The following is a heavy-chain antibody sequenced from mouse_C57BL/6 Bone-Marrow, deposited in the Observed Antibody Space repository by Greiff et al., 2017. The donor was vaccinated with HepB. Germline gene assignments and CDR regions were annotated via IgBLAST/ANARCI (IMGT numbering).Heavy chain of an antibody. D-gene: IGHD2-4*01. J-gene: IGHJ4*01. Sequence: QVQLQQPGAELVMPGASVKLSCKASGYTFTRYWMHWVKQRPGQGLEWIGEIDPSDSYTNYNQKFKGKSTLTVDKSSSTAYMQLSSLTSEDSAVYYCAREGLRRGYYAMDYWGQGTSVTVSS. CDR1: GYTFTRYW. CDR2: IDPSDSYT. CDR3: AREGLRRGYYAMDY. V-gene: IGHV1-69*01.